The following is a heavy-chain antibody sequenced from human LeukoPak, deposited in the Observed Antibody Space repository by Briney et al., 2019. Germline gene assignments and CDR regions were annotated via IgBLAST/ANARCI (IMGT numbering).Heavy chain of an antibody. D-gene: IGHD1-20*01. V-gene: IGHV4-61*02. CDR3: ARHLLFITGTTCYFDY. Sequence: PSETLSLTCTVSGDSISGRTYYWSWIRQPAGKGLEWIGRIYTSESTYYNPSLKSRVTISLDTSKNQFSLKLSSVTAADTAVYYCARHLLFITGTTCYFDYWGQGTLVTVSS. CDR1: GDSISGRTYY. CDR2: IYTSEST. J-gene: IGHJ4*02.